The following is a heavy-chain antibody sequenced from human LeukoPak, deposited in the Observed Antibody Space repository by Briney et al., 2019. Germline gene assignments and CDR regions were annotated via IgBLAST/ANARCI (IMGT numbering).Heavy chain of an antibody. CDR2: IIPIFGSA. CDR3: ARVLVVVPAAIFHYYYGMDV. Sequence: ASVKVSCKASGYTFTSYGISWVRQAPGQGLEWMGGIIPIFGSANYTHKFQDRVTITADKSTSTAYMELSSLRSEDTAVYYCARVLVVVPAAIFHYYYGMDVWGQGTTVTVSS. V-gene: IGHV1-69*06. CDR1: GYTFTSYG. J-gene: IGHJ6*02. D-gene: IGHD2-2*02.